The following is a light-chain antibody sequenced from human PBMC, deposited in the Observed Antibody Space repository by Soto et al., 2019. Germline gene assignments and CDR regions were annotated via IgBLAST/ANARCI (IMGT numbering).Light chain of an antibody. CDR1: QILLYNNTYNY. CDR2: FGS. Sequence: EIVMTQSPLTLPVTPVEPSSISFRSIQILLYNNTYNYLDWYVQKPGQSPQLLIYFGSNRAPGVPDRFSGSGSGTDFTLKINRVEAEDVGTYYCMQALQSLTFGQGPRLEIK. V-gene: IGKV2-28*01. J-gene: IGKJ5*01. CDR3: MQALQSLT.